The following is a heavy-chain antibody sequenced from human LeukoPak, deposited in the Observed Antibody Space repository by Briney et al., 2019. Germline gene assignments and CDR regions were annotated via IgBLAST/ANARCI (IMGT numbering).Heavy chain of an antibody. J-gene: IGHJ5*02. CDR3: ARVRRITIFGVVTGIDP. Sequence: SETLSLTCAVYGGSFSGYYWSWIRQPPGKGLEWIGEINHSGSTNYNPSLKSRVTISVDTSKNQFSLKLSSVTAADTAVYYCARVRRITIFGVVTGIDPWGQGTLVIVSS. CDR1: GGSFSGYY. CDR2: INHSGST. D-gene: IGHD3-3*01. V-gene: IGHV4-34*01.